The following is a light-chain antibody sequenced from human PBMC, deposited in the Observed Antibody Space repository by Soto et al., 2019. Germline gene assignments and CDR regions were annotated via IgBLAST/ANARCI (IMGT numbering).Light chain of an antibody. Sequence: EIVLTQSPATLSLSPGEGATLSCRASQSISSFLAWYQQKRGQAPRLLIYDASRRATGIPARFSGSGSGTDFTLTISSLEPEDFAVYYCPQRGNWPLTFDGGTKVEIK. V-gene: IGKV3-11*01. CDR3: PQRGNWPLT. CDR2: DAS. CDR1: QSISSF. J-gene: IGKJ4*01.